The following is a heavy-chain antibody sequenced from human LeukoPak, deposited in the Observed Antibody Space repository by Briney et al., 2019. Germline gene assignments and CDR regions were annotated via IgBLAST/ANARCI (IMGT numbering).Heavy chain of an antibody. CDR1: GGSVSSGPYY. J-gene: IGHJ5*01. CDR3: AADIEREDGYNYDS. Sequence: KPSETLPLTCSVSGGSVSSGPYYWSWIRQPPGKALEWIGYFRCSGGTNYNPSLKTRVTISVDTSKNQFSLHLNSLSAADTAMYYCAADIEREDGYNYDSWGQGILVTVSS. CDR2: FRCSGGT. D-gene: IGHD5-24*01. V-gene: IGHV4-61*01.